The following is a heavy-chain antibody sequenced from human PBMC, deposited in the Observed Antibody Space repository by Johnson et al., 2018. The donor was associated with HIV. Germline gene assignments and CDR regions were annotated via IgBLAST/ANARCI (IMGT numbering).Heavy chain of an antibody. D-gene: IGHD1-26*01. CDR2: ISYDGSNK. CDR3: ARDLRVGAIDAFDI. Sequence: QVQLVESGGGVVQPGRSLRLSCAASGFTFSSYGMHWVRQAPGKGLEWVAVISYDGSNKYYADSVKGRFTISSDNSKNTLYLQMNSLRAEDTAMYYCARDLRVGAIDAFDIWGQGTMVTVSS. J-gene: IGHJ3*02. V-gene: IGHV3-30*03. CDR1: GFTFSSYG.